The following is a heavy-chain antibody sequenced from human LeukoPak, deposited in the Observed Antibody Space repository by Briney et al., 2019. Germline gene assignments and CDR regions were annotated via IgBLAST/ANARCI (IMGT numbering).Heavy chain of an antibody. Sequence: SVKVSCKACGGTFSSYAISWVRQAPGQGLEWMGGIIPIFGTANYAQKFQGRVTITADESTSTAYMELSSLRSEDTAVYYCARDPPYGSGSYANWFDPWGQGTLVTVSS. CDR1: GGTFSSYA. CDR2: IIPIFGTA. V-gene: IGHV1-69*01. CDR3: ARDPPYGSGSYANWFDP. J-gene: IGHJ5*02. D-gene: IGHD3-10*01.